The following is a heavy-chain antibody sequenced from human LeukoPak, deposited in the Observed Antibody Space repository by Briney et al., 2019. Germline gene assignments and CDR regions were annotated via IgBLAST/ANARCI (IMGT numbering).Heavy chain of an antibody. J-gene: IGHJ4*02. CDR3: ARGYGETSTS. Sequence: SETLSLTCTVSGGSISSYYWSWIRQPPGKGLEWIGYIYYSGSTNFNPSLKSRVTISVDTSKNQFSLKLSSVTAADTAVYYCARGYGETSTSWGQGTLVTVSS. D-gene: IGHD4-17*01. CDR2: IYYSGST. V-gene: IGHV4-59*01. CDR1: GGSISSYY.